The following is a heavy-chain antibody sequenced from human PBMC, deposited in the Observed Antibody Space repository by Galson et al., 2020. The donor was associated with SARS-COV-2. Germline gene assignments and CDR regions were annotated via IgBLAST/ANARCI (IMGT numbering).Heavy chain of an antibody. CDR1: GFTVSNNY. Sequence: GESLKISCTPSGFTVSNNYMSWVRQAPGKGLEWVSALYSGGTTYYAHSVRGRFTISSDNSKNTVYLQMNSLRAEDTAVYYCARQRDATTIFDYWGQETLVTVYS. CDR3: ARQRDATTIFDY. D-gene: IGHD4-17*01. J-gene: IGHJ4*02. CDR2: LYSGGTT. V-gene: IGHV3-66*04.